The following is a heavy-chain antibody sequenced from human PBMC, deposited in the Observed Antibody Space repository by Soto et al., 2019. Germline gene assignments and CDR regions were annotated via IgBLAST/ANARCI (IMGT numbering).Heavy chain of an antibody. D-gene: IGHD6-19*01. CDR2: IIPIFGTA. CDR1: GGTFSSYA. CDR3: ARVRLIAVAEAFDI. Sequence: SVKVSCKASGGTFSSYAISWVRQAPGQGLEWMGGIIPIFGTANYAQKFQGRVTITADESTSTAYMELSSLRSEDTAVYYCARVRLIAVAEAFDIWGQGTMVTVSS. V-gene: IGHV1-69*13. J-gene: IGHJ3*02.